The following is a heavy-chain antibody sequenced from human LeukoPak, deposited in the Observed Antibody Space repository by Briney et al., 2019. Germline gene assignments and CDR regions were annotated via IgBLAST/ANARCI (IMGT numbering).Heavy chain of an antibody. D-gene: IGHD3-3*01. CDR1: GGSISSYY. CDR2: IYTSGST. Sequence: SETLSLTCTVSGGSISSYYWSWLRQPAGKGLEWIGRIYTSGSTNYNPSLKSRVTMSVDPSKNQFSLKLSSVTAADTAVYYCAREGLEWLFKGYYYYYMDVWGKGTTVTVSS. CDR3: AREGLEWLFKGYYYYYMDV. J-gene: IGHJ6*03. V-gene: IGHV4-4*07.